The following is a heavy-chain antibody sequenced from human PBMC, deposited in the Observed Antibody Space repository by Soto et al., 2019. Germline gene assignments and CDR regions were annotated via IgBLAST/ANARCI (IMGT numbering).Heavy chain of an antibody. CDR2: VFGTGAGTP. J-gene: IGHJ4*02. V-gene: IGHV4-4*07. CDR1: GSSFTGDY. Sequence: QVQLQESGPGLVRPSETLSLTCSVSGSSFTGDYWSWIRQPAGKGLEWIGRVFGTGAGTPLYNSSLTNRVTMSVDSCTKQFSLKLTSVTAADTAVYFCARDLPPYDRRRQSAGAFEDWGQGILVTVSS. CDR3: ARDLPPYDRRRQSAGAFED. D-gene: IGHD3-22*01.